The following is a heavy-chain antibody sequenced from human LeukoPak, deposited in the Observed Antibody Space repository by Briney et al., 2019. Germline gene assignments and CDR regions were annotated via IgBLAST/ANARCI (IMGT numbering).Heavy chain of an antibody. J-gene: IGHJ4*02. CDR3: ARADYGDYWSHFDY. CDR2: ISSSSSYI. D-gene: IGHD4-17*01. CDR1: GFTFSSYS. V-gene: IGHV3-21*01. Sequence: RGSLRLSCAASGFTFSSYSMNWVRQAPGKGLEWVSSISSSSSYIYYADSVKGRFTISRDNAKNSLYLQMNSLRAEDTAVYYCARADYGDYWSHFDYWGQGTLVTVSS.